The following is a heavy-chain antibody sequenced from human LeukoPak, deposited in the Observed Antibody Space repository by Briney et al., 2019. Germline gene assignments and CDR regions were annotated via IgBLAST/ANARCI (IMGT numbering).Heavy chain of an antibody. CDR1: GYSFTNYW. V-gene: IGHV5-51*01. CDR3: AISNNYYDRSGFRH. CDR2: IYPGDSDT. Sequence: GESLKISCKGSGYSFTNYWIGWVRQMPGKGREWMGIIYPGDSDTRYSPSFQGQVTLSADRSINTAYLQWSSLKASDTAIYYCAISNNYYDRSGFRHWGQGTLVTVSS. J-gene: IGHJ4*02. D-gene: IGHD3-22*01.